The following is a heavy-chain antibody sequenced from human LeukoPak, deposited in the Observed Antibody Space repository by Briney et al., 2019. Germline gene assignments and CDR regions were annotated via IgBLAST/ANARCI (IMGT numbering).Heavy chain of an antibody. J-gene: IGHJ5*02. CDR2: IIPIFGTA. D-gene: IGHD6-13*01. Sequence: SVKVSCKASGGTFSSYAISWVRQAPGQGLEWMGGIIPIFGTANYAQKFQGRVTITADKSTSTAYMELSSLRSEDTAVYYCARGPYIAAAGTGWFDPWGQGTLVTVSS. V-gene: IGHV1-69*06. CDR1: GGTFSSYA. CDR3: ARGPYIAAAGTGWFDP.